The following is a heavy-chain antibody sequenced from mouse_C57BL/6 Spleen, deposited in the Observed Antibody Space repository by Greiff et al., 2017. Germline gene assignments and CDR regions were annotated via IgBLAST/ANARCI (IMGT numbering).Heavy chain of an antibody. Sequence: EVHLVESGGGLVKPGGSLKLSCAASGFTFSDYGMHWVRQAPEQGLAWVAYISSGSSTIYYADKVKGRFTISRDNAKNTLYLQMTSLRSEDTAMYYCARRGTSGCFAYWGQGTTLTVSS. CDR1: GFTFSDYG. J-gene: IGHJ2*01. D-gene: IGHD3-1*01. CDR2: ISSGSSTI. V-gene: IGHV5-17*01. CDR3: ARRGTSGCFAY.